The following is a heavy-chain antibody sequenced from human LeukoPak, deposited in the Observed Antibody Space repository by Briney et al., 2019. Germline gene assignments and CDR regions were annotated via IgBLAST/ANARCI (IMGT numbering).Heavy chain of an antibody. V-gene: IGHV3-21*01. J-gene: IGHJ6*03. CDR2: ISSSSSYI. CDR1: GVTFRRYN. D-gene: IGHD6-19*01. Sequence: PGGSLRLSCAGSGVTFRRYNMNWFRQAPGKGLERVSSISSSSSYIFYADSVKGRFTLSRDNAKNSLYLQMNSLRAEDTAVYYCARDAQWLVPEGYYFYMDVWGKGTTVTVSS. CDR3: ARDAQWLVPEGYYFYMDV.